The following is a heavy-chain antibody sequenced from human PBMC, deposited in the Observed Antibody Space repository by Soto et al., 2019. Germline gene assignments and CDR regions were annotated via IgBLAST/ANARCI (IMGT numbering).Heavy chain of an antibody. CDR2: VNHAGGT. V-gene: IGHV4-34*01. J-gene: IGHJ4*02. Sequence: QMHIQQWGAGLLKPSETLSLTCAVSGGSFNDFYWNWVRQPPGEGLEWIGEVNHAGGTDDNPALKSRDTKSEDRSKNQLSIRLKSVTVADTATYYCARRGRYGGRSYTGWGQGTLVTVSS. D-gene: IGHD2-15*01. CDR1: GGSFNDFY. CDR3: ARRGRYGGRSYTG.